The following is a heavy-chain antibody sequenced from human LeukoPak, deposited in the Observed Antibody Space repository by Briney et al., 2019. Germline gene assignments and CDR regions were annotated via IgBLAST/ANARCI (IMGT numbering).Heavy chain of an antibody. CDR1: GYSFTSYW. Sequence: LGESLKISCKGSGYSFTSYWIGWVRQMPGKGLEWMGIIYPGDSGTRYSPSFQGQVTISADKSISTAYLQWSSLKASDTAMYYCARHDYRYCSSTSCYDTKYYYYYYMDVWGKGTTVTVSS. CDR3: ARHDYRYCSSTSCYDTKYYYYYYMDV. V-gene: IGHV5-51*01. D-gene: IGHD2-2*01. CDR2: IYPGDSGT. J-gene: IGHJ6*03.